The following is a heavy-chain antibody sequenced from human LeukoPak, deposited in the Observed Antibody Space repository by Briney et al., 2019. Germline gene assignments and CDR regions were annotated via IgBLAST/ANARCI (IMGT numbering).Heavy chain of an antibody. CDR2: INTNTGNP. CDR1: GYTFTSYA. Sequence: ASVKVSCKASGYTFTSYAMNWVRQAPGQGLEWMGWINTNTGNPTYAQGFTGRFVFSLATSVSTAYLQISSLKAEDTAVYYCARKSVAATPRDIVYQYYSMDVWGKGTTVTVSS. D-gene: IGHD2-15*01. V-gene: IGHV7-4-1*02. J-gene: IGHJ6*03. CDR3: ARKSVAATPRDIVYQYYSMDV.